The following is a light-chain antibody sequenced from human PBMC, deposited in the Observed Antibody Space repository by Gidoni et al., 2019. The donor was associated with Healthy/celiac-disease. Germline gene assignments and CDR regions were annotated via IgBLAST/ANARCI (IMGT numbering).Light chain of an antibody. CDR2: DAS. CDR1: QDISNY. V-gene: IGKV1-33*01. J-gene: IGKJ3*01. CDR3: QQYDNLPLT. Sequence: DLPITQSPSSLSASVGDRVTITCQASQDISNYLKWYQQKPGNAPKLLIYDASNLETGVPSRFSGSGAGKDFTFTISSLQPEEIATYYCQQYDNLPLTFGPXTKVEIK.